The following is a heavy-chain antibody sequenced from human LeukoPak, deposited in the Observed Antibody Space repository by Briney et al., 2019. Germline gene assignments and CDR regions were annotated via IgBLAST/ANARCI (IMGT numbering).Heavy chain of an antibody. CDR2: ISNNGGYT. Sequence: GGSLRLSCAASGFTVSSNYMSWVRQAPGKGLEWVSAISNNGGYTYYADSVQGRFTIPRDNSKSTLCLQMNSLRAEDTAVYYCAKSAYYDASGYYREYYFDYWGQGTLVTVSS. CDR1: GFTVSSNY. V-gene: IGHV3-23*01. CDR3: AKSAYYDASGYYREYYFDY. J-gene: IGHJ4*02. D-gene: IGHD3-22*01.